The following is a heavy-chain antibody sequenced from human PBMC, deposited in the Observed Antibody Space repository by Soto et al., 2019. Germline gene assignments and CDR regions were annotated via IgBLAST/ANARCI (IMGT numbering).Heavy chain of an antibody. Sequence: QVQLVQSGAEVKKPGSSVKVSCKASGGTFSSYTISWVRQAPGQGLEWMGRIIPILGIANYAQKFQGRVTITADKSTSTAYMERSSLRSEDTAVYYCARVSMAAAGPYYYYGMDVWGQGTTVTVSS. J-gene: IGHJ6*02. D-gene: IGHD6-13*01. V-gene: IGHV1-69*02. CDR3: ARVSMAAAGPYYYYGMDV. CDR2: IIPILGIA. CDR1: GGTFSSYT.